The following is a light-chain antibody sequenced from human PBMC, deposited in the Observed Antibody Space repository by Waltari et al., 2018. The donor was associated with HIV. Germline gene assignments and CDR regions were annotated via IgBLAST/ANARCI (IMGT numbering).Light chain of an antibody. Sequence: DIQMTQAPSSLSASVGDSVSITCRASHGIGNSLAWYQQKPGKVPTLLIYAASTLQSAVPSRLSGSGSRTDFTLTISSMQPEDFATYYGQKYSSPPLTFGPGTKVDVK. CDR2: AAS. CDR1: HGIGNS. CDR3: QKYSSPPLT. V-gene: IGKV1-27*01. J-gene: IGKJ3*01.